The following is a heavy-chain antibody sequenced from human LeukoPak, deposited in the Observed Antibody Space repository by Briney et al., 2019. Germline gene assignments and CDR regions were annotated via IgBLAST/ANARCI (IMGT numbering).Heavy chain of an antibody. D-gene: IGHD3-22*01. Sequence: ASVKVSCKASRYTFTSYAMNWVRQAPGQGLEWMGWINTNTGNPTYAQGFTGRFVFSLDTSVSTAYLQITRLKAEDTAVYYCATGSYYYDSSGYCPLEFDYWGQGTLVTVSS. V-gene: IGHV7-4-1*02. CDR2: INTNTGNP. CDR1: RYTFTSYA. CDR3: ATGSYYYDSSGYCPLEFDY. J-gene: IGHJ4*02.